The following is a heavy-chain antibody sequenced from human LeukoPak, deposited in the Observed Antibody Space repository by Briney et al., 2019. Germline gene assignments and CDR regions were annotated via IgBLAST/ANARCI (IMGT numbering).Heavy chain of an antibody. CDR1: GFTFSHYG. D-gene: IGHD4-11*01. CDR3: AKDAQRGFDYSNSLEY. Sequence: GGSLRLSCAASGFTFSHYGLHWVRQAPGKGLEWVAVIWSDGSNKYYADSMKGRFTISRDDSKKTLYLQMSSLRGEDTAVYYCAKDAQRGFDYSNSLEYWGQGTLVTVSS. J-gene: IGHJ4*02. V-gene: IGHV3-33*06. CDR2: IWSDGSNK.